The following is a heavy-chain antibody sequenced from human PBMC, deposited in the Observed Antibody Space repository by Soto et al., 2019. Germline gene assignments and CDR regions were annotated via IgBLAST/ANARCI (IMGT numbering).Heavy chain of an antibody. Sequence: ASVKVSCKASGGTFSSYAISWVRQAPGQGLEWMGRIIPVFGTANYSPKFNGRVTITRDTSASTAYMELSSLRSEDTAVYYCARDRYSSSWYWFDPWG. CDR3: ARDRYSSSWYWFDP. CDR1: GGTFSSYA. J-gene: IGHJ5*02. V-gene: IGHV1-69*05. D-gene: IGHD6-13*01. CDR2: IIPVFGTA.